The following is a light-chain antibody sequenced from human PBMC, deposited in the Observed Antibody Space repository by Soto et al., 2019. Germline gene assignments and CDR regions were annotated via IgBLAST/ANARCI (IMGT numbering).Light chain of an antibody. CDR3: GAWDDRLTVYV. J-gene: IGLJ1*01. Sequence: QSALTQPASVSGSAGQSITISCSGTMRDVGAYNLVSWYQQHPGTAPKLIIYEVRNRPSGISSRFSGSRSGNTASLTISGLQSEDEGDYYCGAWDDRLTVYVFGSGTKLTVL. V-gene: IGLV2-14*01. CDR1: MRDVGAYNL. CDR2: EVR.